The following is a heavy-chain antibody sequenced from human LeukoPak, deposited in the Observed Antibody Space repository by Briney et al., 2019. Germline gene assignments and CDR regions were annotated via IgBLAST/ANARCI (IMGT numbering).Heavy chain of an antibody. J-gene: IGHJ4*02. Sequence: GGSLRLSCAASGFTVSGNYMNWVRQAPGKGLEWVSTIYSGSDYIYYADSVKGRFTISRDNAKNSLYLQMNSLRAEDTAVYYCANLSPKDYWGQGTLVTVSS. CDR2: IYSGSDYI. V-gene: IGHV3-21*04. CDR1: GFTVSGNY. CDR3: ANLSPKDY.